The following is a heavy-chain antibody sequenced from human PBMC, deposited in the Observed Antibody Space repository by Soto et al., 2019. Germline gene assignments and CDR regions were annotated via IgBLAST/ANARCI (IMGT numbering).Heavy chain of an antibody. J-gene: IGHJ4*02. D-gene: IGHD2-21*01. Sequence: EVQLLESGGGLVQPGGSLRLSCAVSGFTFNNYGMIWVRQAPGEGLEWVSAITSSGGHTFYSDSVKGRFTVSRADSVNTLYLQMNSMRAEETAASFCARLGASSNSDYWGQGTLVTVSS. CDR3: ARLGASSNSDY. CDR1: GFTFNNYG. CDR2: ITSSGGHT. V-gene: IGHV3-23*01.